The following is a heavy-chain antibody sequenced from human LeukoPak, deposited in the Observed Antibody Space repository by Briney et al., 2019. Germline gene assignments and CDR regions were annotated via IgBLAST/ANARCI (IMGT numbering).Heavy chain of an antibody. D-gene: IGHD2-21*01. CDR3: ARYRRSGGDYNWLDP. CDR1: GYTFTSYG. J-gene: IGHJ5*02. CDR2: ISAYNGNT. Sequence: ASVKVSCKASGYTFTSYGISWVRQAPGQGLEWMGWISAYNGNTDYAQKLQGRVTMTTDTSTSTAYMELRSLRSDDTAVYYCARYRRSGGDYNWLDPWGQGTLVTVSS. V-gene: IGHV1-18*01.